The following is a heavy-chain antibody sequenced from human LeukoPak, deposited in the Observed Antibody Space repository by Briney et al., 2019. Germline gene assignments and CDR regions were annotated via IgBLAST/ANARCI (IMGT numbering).Heavy chain of an antibody. CDR3: ARDWDYIVDY. V-gene: IGHV1-18*01. J-gene: IGHJ4*02. CDR1: GYTFTSYG. Sequence: ASVKVSCKASGYTFTSYGISWVRQAPGQGLEWVGWIRVDNGHTNHAQNFQGRVAMTTDTSTSTAYMEVRSLRPDDTAVYYCARDWDYIVDYWGQGTLVTVSS. D-gene: IGHD5-12*01. CDR2: IRVDNGHT.